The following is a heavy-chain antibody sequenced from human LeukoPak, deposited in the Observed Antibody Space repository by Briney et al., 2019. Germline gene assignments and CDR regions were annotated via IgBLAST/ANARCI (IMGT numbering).Heavy chain of an antibody. D-gene: IGHD3-3*01. CDR3: ARLYDFWSGYYRNFDY. J-gene: IGHJ4*01. V-gene: IGHV4-34*01. Sequence: SETLSLTCAVYGRSFSGYYWSWIRQPPGKGLEWIGEINHSGSTNYNPSLKSRVTISVDTSKNQFSLKLSSVTAADTAVYYCARLYDFWSGYYRNFDYWGXGTLVTVSS. CDR2: INHSGST. CDR1: GRSFSGYY.